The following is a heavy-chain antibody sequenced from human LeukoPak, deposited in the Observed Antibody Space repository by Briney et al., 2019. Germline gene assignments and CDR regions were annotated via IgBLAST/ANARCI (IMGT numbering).Heavy chain of an antibody. CDR2: IWYDGSNK. Sequence: GGSLRLSCAASGFTFSSYGMHWVRQAPGKGLEWVAVIWYDGSNKYHADSVKGRFTISRDNSKNTLYLQMNSLRAEDTAVYYCARDRGYSGYALGDYWGQGTLVTVSS. CDR3: ARDRGYSGYALGDY. V-gene: IGHV3-33*01. CDR1: GFTFSSYG. J-gene: IGHJ4*02. D-gene: IGHD5-12*01.